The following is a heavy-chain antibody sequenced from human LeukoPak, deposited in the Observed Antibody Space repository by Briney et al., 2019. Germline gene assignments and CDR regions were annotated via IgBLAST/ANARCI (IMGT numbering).Heavy chain of an antibody. CDR2: VDWDDNK. D-gene: IGHD3-10*01. V-gene: IGHV2-70*11. CDR1: GFSLSTSGMC. J-gene: IGHJ5*02. CDR3: ARTRYYYGTWSCLHNWFDP. Sequence: SGPALVKPTQTLTLTCTFSGFSLSTSGMCVSWIRQPPGKALEWLARVDWDDNKYYSTSLKTRLTISKDTSKNQVVLTMTNMDPVDTATYYCARTRYYYGTWSCLHNWFDPWGQATLVTVSS.